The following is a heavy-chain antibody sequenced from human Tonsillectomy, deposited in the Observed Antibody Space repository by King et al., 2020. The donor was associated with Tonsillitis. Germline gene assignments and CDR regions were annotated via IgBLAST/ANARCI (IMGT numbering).Heavy chain of an antibody. D-gene: IGHD4-17*01. CDR2: ISYDGSNK. CDR3: ARFYGDYGGFDY. J-gene: IGHJ4*02. Sequence: VQLVESGGGVVQPGRSLRLSCAASGFTFSSYAIHWVRQAPGKGLEGGAGISYDGSNKYYADSVKGRFTISRDNSKNTLYLQMNSLRAEDTAVYYCARFYGDYGGFDYWGQGTLVTVSS. CDR1: GFTFSSYA. V-gene: IGHV3-30*01.